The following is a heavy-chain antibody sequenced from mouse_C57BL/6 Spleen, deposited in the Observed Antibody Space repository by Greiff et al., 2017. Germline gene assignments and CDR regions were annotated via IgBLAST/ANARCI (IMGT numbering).Heavy chain of an antibody. J-gene: IGHJ3*01. D-gene: IGHD2-1*01. CDR1: GYTFTSYW. CDR2: IDPDGGDT. Sequence: QVQLQQSGAELVKPGASVKLSCTASGYTFTSYWMHWVKQRPGRGLEWIGRIDPDGGDTKYNEKFKGKATLTADKASSTAYMQLSSLTSEDSAVYYCARGDYCGRRADWFAYWGQGTTVTVSA. V-gene: IGHV1-62-3*01. CDR3: ARGDYCGRRADWFAY.